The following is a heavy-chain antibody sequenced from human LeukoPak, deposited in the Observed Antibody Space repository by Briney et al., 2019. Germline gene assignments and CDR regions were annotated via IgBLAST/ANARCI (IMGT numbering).Heavy chain of an antibody. V-gene: IGHV3-23*01. Sequence: GGSLRLSCAASRFTFNSYAMSWVRQAPGKGLEWVSIISGSGGRTYYADSVQGRFTFSRDNSKNTLYLQMNSLRAEDTAEYYCVKNGGDFWSGYYYYYMDVWGKGTTVTVSS. CDR3: VKNGGDFWSGYYYYYMDV. J-gene: IGHJ6*03. CDR2: ISGSGGRT. D-gene: IGHD3-3*01. CDR1: RFTFNSYA.